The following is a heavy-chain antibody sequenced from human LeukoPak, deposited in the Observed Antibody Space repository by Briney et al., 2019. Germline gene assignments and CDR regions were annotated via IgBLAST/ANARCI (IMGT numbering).Heavy chain of an antibody. CDR2: IRYDGNNK. J-gene: IGHJ4*02. V-gene: IGHV3-30*02. CDR3: AKDRWGAVASFDY. Sequence: GGSLRLSCAASGFPFSDYVMHWVRQAPGKGLERVAVIRYDGNNKYYADSVKGRFTISRDNSKNMLYLQMNSLGTEDTAVYYCAKDRWGAVASFDYWGQGTLVTVSS. CDR1: GFPFSDYV. D-gene: IGHD6-19*01.